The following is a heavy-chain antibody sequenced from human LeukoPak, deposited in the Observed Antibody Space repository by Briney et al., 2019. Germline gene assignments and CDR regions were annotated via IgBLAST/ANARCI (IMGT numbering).Heavy chain of an antibody. D-gene: IGHD3-10*01. CDR1: DSSFRSHD. Sequence: GGSLRLSCAASDSSFRSHDMSWVRQTLEKGLEWVSSIAGDGASFYADSVKGRFTISRDKSENILYLQMNSLRADDTAIYYCTKGPNFGSWRAVDYWGRGSLVTVSS. V-gene: IGHV3-23*01. CDR2: IAGDGAS. J-gene: IGHJ4*02. CDR3: TKGPNFGSWRAVDY.